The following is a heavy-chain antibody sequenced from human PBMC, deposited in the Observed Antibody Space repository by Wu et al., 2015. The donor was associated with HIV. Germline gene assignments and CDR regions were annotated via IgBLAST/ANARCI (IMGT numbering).Heavy chain of an antibody. D-gene: IGHD6-13*01. CDR3: ARDSNSSSWYETVAFDI. Sequence: QVQLVQSGAEVKKPGSSVKVSCKASGGTFSSYAISWVRQAPGQGLEWMGRIIPIFGTANYAQKFQGRVTITADESTSTAYMELSSLRSEDTAVYYCARDSNSSSWYETVAFDIWGQGTMVTVSS. J-gene: IGHJ3*02. CDR1: GGTFSSYA. CDR2: IIPIFGTA. V-gene: IGHV1-69*13.